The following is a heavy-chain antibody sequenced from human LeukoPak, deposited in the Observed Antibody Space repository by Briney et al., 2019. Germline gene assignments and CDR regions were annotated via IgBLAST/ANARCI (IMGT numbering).Heavy chain of an antibody. CDR3: AKDWDSSGWYFYY. D-gene: IGHD6-19*01. CDR1: GFTFSSYA. J-gene: IGHJ4*02. Sequence: PGGSLRLSCAASGFTFSSYAMSWVRQAPGKGLEWVSAISGSGDSTYYADSVKGRFTISRDNSKNTLYLQMNSLRAEDTAVYYCAKDWDSSGWYFYYWGQGTLVNVSS. CDR2: ISGSGDST. V-gene: IGHV3-23*01.